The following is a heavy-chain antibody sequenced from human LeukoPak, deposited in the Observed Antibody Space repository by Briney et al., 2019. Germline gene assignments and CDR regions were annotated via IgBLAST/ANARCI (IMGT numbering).Heavy chain of an antibody. V-gene: IGHV3-30*02. J-gene: IGHJ4*02. D-gene: IGHD6-13*01. CDR1: GFTFSSYG. Sequence: GGSLRLSCAASGFTFSSYGMHWVRQAPGKGLEWVAFIRYDGSNTYYADSVKGRFTISRDNSKNTLYLQMNSLRAEDTAVYYCAKDQYSSSWYFPFDYWGQGTLVTVSS. CDR2: IRYDGSNT. CDR3: AKDQYSSSWYFPFDY.